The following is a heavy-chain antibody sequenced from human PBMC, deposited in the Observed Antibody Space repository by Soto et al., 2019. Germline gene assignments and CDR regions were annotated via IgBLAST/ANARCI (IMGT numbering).Heavy chain of an antibody. Sequence: SETRSLTCSVSGGSISGSYWGWIRQSPGKGLEWLGYVYYTGSTNYSPSLRSRVSISVDTSKNEFSLRLSSVTAADTAVYFCARSVAVPGAHIDYWGQGTQVTVSS. CDR1: GGSISGSY. CDR2: VYYTGST. V-gene: IGHV4-59*01. CDR3: ARSVAVPGAHIDY. D-gene: IGHD6-19*01. J-gene: IGHJ4*02.